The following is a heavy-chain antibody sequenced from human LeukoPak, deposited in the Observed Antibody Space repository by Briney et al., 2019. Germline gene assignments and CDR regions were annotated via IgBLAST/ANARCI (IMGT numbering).Heavy chain of an antibody. CDR2: ISASGGST. CDR1: GFTFSSYA. D-gene: IGHD1-26*01. V-gene: IGHV3-23*01. Sequence: GGSLRLSCAASGFTFSSYAMTWVRQAPGKGLEWVSLISASGGSTYYADSVKGRFTISRDNSKNTLYLQMNSLRAEDTAVYYCARDPTDSGSYPFDYWGQGTLVTVSS. J-gene: IGHJ4*02. CDR3: ARDPTDSGSYPFDY.